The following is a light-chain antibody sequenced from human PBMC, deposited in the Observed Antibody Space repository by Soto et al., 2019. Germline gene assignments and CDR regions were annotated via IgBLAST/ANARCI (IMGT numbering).Light chain of an antibody. Sequence: EIVLTQSPGTLSLSPGERATLSCRASQSISSHYLAWYQHKPGQAPRLFIHGASSRATGIPDRFSGSGSGTDFSLTISGLEPEDGAGYYCQQYAVSPPWTFGQGTKVDIK. CDR2: GAS. CDR3: QQYAVSPPWT. CDR1: QSISSHY. V-gene: IGKV3-20*01. J-gene: IGKJ1*01.